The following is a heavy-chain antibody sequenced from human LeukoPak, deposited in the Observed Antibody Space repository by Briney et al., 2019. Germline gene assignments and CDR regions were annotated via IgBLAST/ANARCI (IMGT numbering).Heavy chain of an antibody. J-gene: IGHJ4*02. CDR1: GFTFSSYA. CDR3: AFFGEHYYFDY. V-gene: IGHV3-23*01. D-gene: IGHD1/OR15-1a*01. CDR2: ISDSGGST. Sequence: GGSLRLSCAASGFTFSSYAMSWVRQAPGKGLEWVSAISDSGGSTYYADSVKGRFTISRDNSKNTLYLQMNSLRAEDTAVYYCAFFGEHYYFDYWGQGTLVTVSS.